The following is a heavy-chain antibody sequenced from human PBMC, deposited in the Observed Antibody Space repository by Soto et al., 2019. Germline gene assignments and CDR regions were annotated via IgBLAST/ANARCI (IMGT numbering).Heavy chain of an antibody. CDR2: IYYSGST. V-gene: IGHV4-31*03. CDR3: ARAVGGYDYGDYFDY. J-gene: IGHJ4*02. Sequence: QVQLQESGPGLVKPSQTLSLTCTVSGGSISSGGYYWSWIRQHPGKGLEWIGYIYYSGSTYYNPSLKSRVTISVDTSKNQCSRKLSSVTAADMAVYYCARAVGGYDYGDYFDYWGQGTLVTVSS. CDR1: GGSISSGGYY. D-gene: IGHD4-17*01.